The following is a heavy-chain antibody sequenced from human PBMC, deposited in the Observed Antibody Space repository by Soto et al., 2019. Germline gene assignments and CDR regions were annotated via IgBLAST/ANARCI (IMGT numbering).Heavy chain of an antibody. D-gene: IGHD2-15*01. CDR1: GFTFSSYG. J-gene: IGHJ4*02. V-gene: IGHV3-30*18. Sequence: SLRLSCAASGFTFSSYGMHWVRQAPGKGLEWVAVISYDGSNKYYADSVKGRFTISRDNSKNTLYLQMNSLRAEDTAVYYCAKDYCSGGSCSPGYWGQGTLVTASS. CDR3: AKDYCSGGSCSPGY. CDR2: ISYDGSNK.